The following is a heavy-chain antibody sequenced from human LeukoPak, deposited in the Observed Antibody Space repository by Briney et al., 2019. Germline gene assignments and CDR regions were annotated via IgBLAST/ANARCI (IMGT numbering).Heavy chain of an antibody. CDR1: GFTFSSYS. Sequence: PGGSLRLSCAASGFTFSSYSMHWVRQAPGKGPEFVSVIGGGGVTTFYAHSVKDRFTISRDNSKNTLYLEMGNLRAEDMAVYYCAREGGGSGLWYYDLWGRGTLVTVSS. V-gene: IGHV3-64*01. CDR3: AREGGGSGLWYYDL. D-gene: IGHD1-26*01. CDR2: IGGGGVTT. J-gene: IGHJ2*01.